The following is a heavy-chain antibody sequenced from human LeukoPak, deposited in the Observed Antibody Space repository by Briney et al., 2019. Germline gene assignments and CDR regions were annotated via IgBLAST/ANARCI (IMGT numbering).Heavy chain of an antibody. V-gene: IGHV3-64*01. D-gene: IGHD6-13*01. CDR3: AREGFSSSWYFRGAFDI. CDR2: ISMDGGSK. Sequence: GGSLSLSCAASGFTFSSYPMHWVRQAPGKGLEYVSAISMDGGSKYYANSVRGRFPISRDNYKNTLYLQMGSLRAEDMAVYYCAREGFSSSWYFRGAFDIRGQGTLVTVSS. J-gene: IGHJ3*02. CDR1: GFTFSSYP.